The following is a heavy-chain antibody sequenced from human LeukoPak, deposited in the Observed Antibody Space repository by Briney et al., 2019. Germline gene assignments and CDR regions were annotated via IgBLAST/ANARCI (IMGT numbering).Heavy chain of an antibody. Sequence: PSETLSLTCTVSGGSISNKYWSWIRQPPGKGLEWIGYIYYSGSTNYNPSLKSRVTMSVDTSKNQFSLNLRSVTPEDTAVYYCARNLIPEQLVVNFWGQGTLVTVSS. D-gene: IGHD6-13*01. J-gene: IGHJ4*02. CDR3: ARNLIPEQLVVNF. V-gene: IGHV4-59*01. CDR1: GGSISNKY. CDR2: IYYSGST.